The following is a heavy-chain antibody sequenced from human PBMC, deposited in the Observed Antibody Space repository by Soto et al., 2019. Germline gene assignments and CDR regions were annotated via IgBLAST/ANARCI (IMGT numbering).Heavy chain of an antibody. CDR1: GFSFSSYG. J-gene: IGHJ4*02. CDR3: ARDWDSSGPPY. Sequence: GGSLRLSCAASGFSFSSYGMNWVRQAPGKGPEWVAVIWYDGSNQYYADSVKGRFTISRDNSKNTLYLQMNSLRAEDTAVYYCARDWDSSGPPYWGQGTLVTVSS. V-gene: IGHV3-33*01. CDR2: IWYDGSNQ. D-gene: IGHD3-22*01.